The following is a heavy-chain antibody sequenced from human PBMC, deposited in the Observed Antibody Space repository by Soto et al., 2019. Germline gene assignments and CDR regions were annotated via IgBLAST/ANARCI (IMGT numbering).Heavy chain of an antibody. CDR2: IYYSGST. V-gene: IGHV4-30-4*01. CDR3: ARGMVGSRSELDY. J-gene: IGHJ4*02. Sequence: SETLSLTCTVSGGSISSGDYYWSWIRQPPGKGLEWIGYIYYSGSTYYNPSLKSRVTISVDTSKNQFSLKLSSVTAADTAVYYCARGMVGSRSELDYWGQGTLVTVSS. CDR1: GGSISSGDYY. D-gene: IGHD1-7*01.